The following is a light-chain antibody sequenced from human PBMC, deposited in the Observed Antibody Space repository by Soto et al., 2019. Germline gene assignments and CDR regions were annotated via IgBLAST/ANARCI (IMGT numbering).Light chain of an antibody. J-gene: IGKJ1*01. CDR3: QQYRNWPRT. CDR2: GAS. Sequence: EIVLTQSPATLSVSPEERVTLSCRASQSVDINLAWYQQKPGQAPRLLIYGASTKATDMPGRFSGRGSGTEFTLTISSLQSEDFAVYYCQQYRNWPRTFGQGTKVDIK. V-gene: IGKV3-15*01. CDR1: QSVDIN.